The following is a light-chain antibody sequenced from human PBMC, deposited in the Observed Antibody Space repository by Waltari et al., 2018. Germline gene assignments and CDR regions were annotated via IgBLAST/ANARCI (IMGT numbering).Light chain of an antibody. CDR1: QSIGRY. V-gene: IGKV3-20*01. Sequence: EIVLTQSPGTLSLSPGETATLSCRASQSIGRYLVWYQQKPGQAPRLLIYGASTRATGIPDRFSGSGSGTDFSLTISRLEAEDFAVYYCQNHERLPATFGQGTKVEIK. J-gene: IGKJ1*01. CDR3: QNHERLPAT. CDR2: GAS.